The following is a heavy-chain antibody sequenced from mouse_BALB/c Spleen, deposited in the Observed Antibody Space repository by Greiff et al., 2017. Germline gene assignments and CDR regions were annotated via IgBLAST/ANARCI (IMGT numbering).Heavy chain of an antibody. CDR1: GYSFTGYY. Sequence: VQLQQSGPELVKPGASVKISCKASGYSFTGYYMHWVKQSHVKSLEWIGRINPYNGATSYNQNFKDKASLTVDKSSSTAYMELHSLTSEDSAVYYCAKAMYGNYHAMDYWGQGTSVTVSS. CDR3: AKAMYGNYHAMDY. CDR2: INPYNGAT. J-gene: IGHJ4*01. V-gene: IGHV1-31*01. D-gene: IGHD2-10*02.